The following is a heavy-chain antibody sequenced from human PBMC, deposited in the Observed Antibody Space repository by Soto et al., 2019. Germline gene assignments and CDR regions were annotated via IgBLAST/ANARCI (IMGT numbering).Heavy chain of an antibody. Sequence: PGGSLSLSCSASGFTFSISTRSWVRQAPGKGLEWVSAIIDSGGYTYYADSVKGRFTISRDNSKNTLYLQMNSLRAEDTALYYCAKETYYYYGMDVWGQGTTVTVSS. CDR2: IIDSGGYT. V-gene: IGHV3-23*01. J-gene: IGHJ6*02. CDR3: AKETYYYYGMDV. CDR1: GFTFSIST.